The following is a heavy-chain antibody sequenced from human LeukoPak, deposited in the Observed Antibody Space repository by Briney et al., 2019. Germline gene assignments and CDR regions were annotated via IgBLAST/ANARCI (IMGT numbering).Heavy chain of an antibody. V-gene: IGHV4-30-4*08. CDR2: IYYSGST. CDR1: GGSISSGGYY. J-gene: IGHJ3*02. CDR3: ARENNPHAFDI. Sequence: SETLSLTCTVSGGSISSGGYYWSWIRQHPGKGLEWIGYIYYSGSTYYNPSLKSRVTISVDTSKNQFSLKLSSVTAADTAVYYCARENNPHAFDIWGQGTMVTVSS.